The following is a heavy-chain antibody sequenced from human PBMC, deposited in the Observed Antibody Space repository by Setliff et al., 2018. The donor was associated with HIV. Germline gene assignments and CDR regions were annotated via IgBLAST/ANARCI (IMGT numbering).Heavy chain of an antibody. D-gene: IGHD3-3*01. V-gene: IGHV1-18*01. CDR3: ARQFLDWSNDYYSRYYMDV. CDR1: GYTFTSYG. CDR2: ISAYNGNT. J-gene: IGHJ6*03. Sequence: ASVKVSCKTSGYTFTSYGVSWVRQAPGQGLEWMGWISAYNGNTHYAQRLQGRVTMTTDTSTRTAYMELRSLRSDDTAVYYCARQFLDWSNDYYSRYYMDVWGKGTTVTVSS.